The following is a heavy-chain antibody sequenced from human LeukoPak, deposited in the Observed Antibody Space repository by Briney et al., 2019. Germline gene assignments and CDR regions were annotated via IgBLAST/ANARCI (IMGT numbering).Heavy chain of an antibody. CDR1: GFTVSTVY. CDR3: AREIGQLGGAFDI. V-gene: IGHV3-53*01. CDR2: IYGGPTA. J-gene: IGHJ3*02. D-gene: IGHD7-27*01. Sequence: GGSLRLSCAASGFTVSTVYMTWVRQAPGKGLEWVSVIYGGPTAFYADSVKDRFTISRDNPKNTLNLQMNSLSAEDTAVYYCAREIGQLGGAFDIWGQGTMVTVSS.